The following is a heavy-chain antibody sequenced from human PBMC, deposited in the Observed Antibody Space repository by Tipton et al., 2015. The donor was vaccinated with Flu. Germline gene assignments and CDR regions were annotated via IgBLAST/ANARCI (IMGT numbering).Heavy chain of an antibody. CDR2: IYYSGST. Sequence: TLSLTCTVSGGSISSGGYYWSWIRQHPGKGLEWIGYIYYSGSTYYNPSLKSRVTISVDTSKNQFSLKLSSVTAADTAVYYCAREEYCSSTSCYGYYFDYWGQGTLVTVSS. D-gene: IGHD2-2*01. V-gene: IGHV4-31*03. CDR1: GGSISSGGYY. J-gene: IGHJ4*02. CDR3: AREEYCSSTSCYGYYFDY.